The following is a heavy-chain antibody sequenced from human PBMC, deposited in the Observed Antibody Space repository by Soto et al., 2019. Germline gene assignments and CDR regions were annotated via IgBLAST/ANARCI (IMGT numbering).Heavy chain of an antibody. V-gene: IGHV3-74*01. CDR2: ITSDGTSR. CDR1: GFTFSRQW. Sequence: GGSLRLSCAASGFTFSRQWMHWVRQAPGKGLVWVSRITSDGTSRSYADSVKGRFTISRDNAKNILYLQMNRLRAEDTAVYYCAREQGYCTNGVCFADDYWGQGTLVTVSS. J-gene: IGHJ4*02. D-gene: IGHD2-8*01. CDR3: AREQGYCTNGVCFADDY.